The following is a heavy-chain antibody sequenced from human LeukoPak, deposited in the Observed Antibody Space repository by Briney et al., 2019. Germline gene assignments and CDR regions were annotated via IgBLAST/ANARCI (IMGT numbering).Heavy chain of an antibody. V-gene: IGHV3-48*01. J-gene: IGHJ4*02. Sequence: GGSLRLSCTASGFTFSDSSMNWVRQAPGKGLEWLSYISSSSTTIYYADSVKGRFTISRDDAKNSLYLQMNSLRAEDTAVYYCARNLNTAGDYWGQGILVTVSS. CDR3: ARNLNTAGDY. CDR1: GFTFSDSS. D-gene: IGHD5-18*01. CDR2: ISSSSTTI.